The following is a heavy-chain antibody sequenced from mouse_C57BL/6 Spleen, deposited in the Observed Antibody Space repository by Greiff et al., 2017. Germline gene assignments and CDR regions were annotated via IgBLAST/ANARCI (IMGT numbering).Heavy chain of an antibody. CDR1: GFTFSDYY. CDR3: ARHGITTVDHYAMDY. J-gene: IGHJ4*01. Sequence: EVHLVESGGGLVQPGGSLKLSCAASGFTFSDYYMYWVRQTPEKRLEWVAYISNGGGSTYYPDTVKGRFTISRDNAKNTLYLQMSRLKSEDTAMYYCARHGITTVDHYAMDYWGQGTSVTVSS. D-gene: IGHD1-1*01. V-gene: IGHV5-12*01. CDR2: ISNGGGST.